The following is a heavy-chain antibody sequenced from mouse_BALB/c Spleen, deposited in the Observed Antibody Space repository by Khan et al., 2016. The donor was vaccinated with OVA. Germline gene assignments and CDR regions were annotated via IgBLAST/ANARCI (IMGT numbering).Heavy chain of an antibody. CDR2: INPSTGYT. D-gene: IGHD1-1*01. Sequence: VKLQESGAELAKPGASVKMSCKASGYTFINYWILWVKQRPGQGLEWIGYINPSTGYTEYNQNFKDKATLTADKSSSTAYMQLSSLTSEDSAVLCVARKSLRWDFDYWGQGTTLTVSS. J-gene: IGHJ2*01. V-gene: IGHV1-7*01. CDR3: ARKSLRWDFDY. CDR1: GYTFINYW.